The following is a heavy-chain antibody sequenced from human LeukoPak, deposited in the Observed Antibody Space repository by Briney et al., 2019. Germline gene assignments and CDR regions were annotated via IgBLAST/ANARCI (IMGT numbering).Heavy chain of an antibody. CDR2: IFYSGST. V-gene: IGHV4-59*08. CDR1: GGSISTNY. J-gene: IGHJ4*02. CDR3: ANSIDFDYGDYYFDY. Sequence: SETLSLTCTVSGGSISTNYWGWIRQPPGKGLEWIGNIFYSGSTYYSPSLKRRVTISLDTSRNQFSLKLSSVTAADTAVYYCANSIDFDYGDYYFDYWGQGALVTISS. D-gene: IGHD4-17*01.